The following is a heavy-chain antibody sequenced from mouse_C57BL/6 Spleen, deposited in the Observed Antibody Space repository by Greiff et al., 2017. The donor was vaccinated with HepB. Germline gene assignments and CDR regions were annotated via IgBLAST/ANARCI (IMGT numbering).Heavy chain of an antibody. Sequence: EVHLVESGGGLVKPGGSLKLSCAASGFTFSSYAMSWVRQTPEKRLEWVATISDGGSYTYYPDNVKSRITISRDNAKNNLYLQMSHLKSEDTAMYYCAREGIYYYGSSSYYYAMDYWGQGTSVTVSS. CDR1: GFTFSSYA. D-gene: IGHD1-1*01. CDR3: AREGIYYYGSSSYYYAMDY. V-gene: IGHV5-4*01. CDR2: ISDGGSYT. J-gene: IGHJ4*01.